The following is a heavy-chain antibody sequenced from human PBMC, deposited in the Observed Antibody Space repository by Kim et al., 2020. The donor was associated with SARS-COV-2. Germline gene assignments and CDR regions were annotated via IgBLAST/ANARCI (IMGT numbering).Heavy chain of an antibody. CDR3: ARDIRTYYYDSSGYYYVGPFDY. D-gene: IGHD3-22*01. CDR1: GGSISSSNW. CDR2: IYHSGST. J-gene: IGHJ4*02. Sequence: SETLSLTCAVSGGSISSSNWWSWVRQPPGKGLEWIGEIYHSGSTNYNPSLKSRVTISVDKSKNQFSLKLSSVTAADTAVYYCARDIRTYYYDSSGYYYVGPFDYWGQGTLVTVSS. V-gene: IGHV4-4*02.